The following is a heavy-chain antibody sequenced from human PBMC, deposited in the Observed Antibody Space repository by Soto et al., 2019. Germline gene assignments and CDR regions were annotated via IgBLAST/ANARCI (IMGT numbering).Heavy chain of an antibody. Sequence: ASVKVSCKASGYTFTSYGISWVRQAPGQGLEWMGWISAYNGNTNYAQKLQGRVTMTTDTSTCTAYMELRSLRSDDTAVYYCARMEVYGGSYYYMDVWGKGTTVTVSS. J-gene: IGHJ6*03. CDR2: ISAYNGNT. CDR1: GYTFTSYG. CDR3: ARMEVYGGSYYYMDV. D-gene: IGHD2-15*01. V-gene: IGHV1-18*01.